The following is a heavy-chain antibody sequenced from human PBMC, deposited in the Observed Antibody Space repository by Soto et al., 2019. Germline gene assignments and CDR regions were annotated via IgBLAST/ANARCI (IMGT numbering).Heavy chain of an antibody. CDR1: GFTFSSYG. CDR3: ARKGYGGRWSLGY. D-gene: IGHD6-13*01. V-gene: IGHV3-30*03. Sequence: QVQLVESGGGVVQPGRSLRLSCAASGFTFSSYGMHWARQAPGEGLEWVAVISYDGNRKYYADSVKGRFTISRDFSKNTVDLHMNSLRVEDTAVYFCARKGYGGRWSLGYWGQGILVTVSS. J-gene: IGHJ4*02. CDR2: ISYDGNRK.